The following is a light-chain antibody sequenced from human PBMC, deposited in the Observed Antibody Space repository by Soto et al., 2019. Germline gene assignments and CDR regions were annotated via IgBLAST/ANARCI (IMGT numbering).Light chain of an antibody. J-gene: IGLJ2*01. CDR1: SSDVGGYNL. V-gene: IGLV2-23*03. CDR3: CSYAGSTTFVV. Sequence: QSALTQPASVSGSPGQSITISCTGTSSDVGGYNLVSWYQQHPGKAPKVMIYEGSKRPSGVSNRFSGSKSGNTASLTISGVQAEDEADYYCCSYAGSTTFVVFGGGTKVTVL. CDR2: EGS.